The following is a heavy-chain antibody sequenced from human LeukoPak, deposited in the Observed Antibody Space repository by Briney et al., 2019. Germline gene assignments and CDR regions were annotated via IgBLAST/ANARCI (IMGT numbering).Heavy chain of an antibody. CDR1: GYSMSSGYY. CDR2: IYHSGTT. CDR3: ARAYDY. J-gene: IGHJ4*02. Sequence: ASETLSLTCAVSGYSMSSGYYWGWIRPPPGKGLEWIGSIYHSGTTYYNPSLKSRVTISVDTSKNQFSLKLSSVTAADTAVYYCARAYDYWGQGTLVTVSS. V-gene: IGHV4-38-2*01.